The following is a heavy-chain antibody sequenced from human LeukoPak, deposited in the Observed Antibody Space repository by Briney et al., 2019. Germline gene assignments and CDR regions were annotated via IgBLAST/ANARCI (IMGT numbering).Heavy chain of an antibody. Sequence: KPGGSLRLSCAASGFTFSSYSMNWVRQAPGKGLEWVSSISSSSSYIYYADSAKGRFTISRDNAKNSLYLQMNSLRAEDTAVYYCARDGVETGTTDYWGQGTLVTVSS. D-gene: IGHD1-7*01. CDR2: ISSSSSYI. CDR3: ARDGVETGTTDY. J-gene: IGHJ4*02. V-gene: IGHV3-21*01. CDR1: GFTFSSYS.